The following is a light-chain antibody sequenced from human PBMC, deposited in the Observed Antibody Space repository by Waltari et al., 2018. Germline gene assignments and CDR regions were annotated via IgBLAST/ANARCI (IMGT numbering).Light chain of an antibody. CDR2: DVS. J-gene: IGLJ3*02. CDR3: CSYAGSYTYWV. Sequence: QSALTQPRSVSGSPGQSVTMSCTGTRSDVGGYNYVSWYQQQPGKAPQLMIYDVSKRPSGFPDRFSGSKSGNTASLTISGLQAEDEAHYYCCSYAGSYTYWVFGGGTKLTVL. V-gene: IGLV2-11*01. CDR1: RSDVGGYNY.